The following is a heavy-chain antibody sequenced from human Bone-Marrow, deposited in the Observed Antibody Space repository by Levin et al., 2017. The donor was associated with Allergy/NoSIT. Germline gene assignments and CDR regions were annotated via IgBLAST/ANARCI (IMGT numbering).Heavy chain of an antibody. Sequence: LSLTCAASGFTVSSNYMSWVRQAPGKGLEWVSVIYSGGSTYYADSVKGRFTISRDNSKNTLYLQMNSLRAEDTAVYYCARVSDSGYDLVYWGQGTLVTVSS. CDR2: IYSGGST. D-gene: IGHD5-12*01. CDR3: ARVSDSGYDLVY. V-gene: IGHV3-53*01. J-gene: IGHJ4*02. CDR1: GFTVSSNY.